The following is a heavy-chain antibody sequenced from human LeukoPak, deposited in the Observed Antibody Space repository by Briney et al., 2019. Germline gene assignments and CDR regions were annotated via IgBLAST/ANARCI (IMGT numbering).Heavy chain of an antibody. CDR3: ARGGSLYYYGSGSYPKYYFDY. Sequence: GSLRLSCAASGFTFSSYAMSWVRQPPGKGLEWIGEINHSGSTNYNPSLKSRVTISVDTSKNQFSLKLSSVTAADTAVYYCARGGSLYYYGSGSYPKYYFDYWGQGTLVTVSS. CDR1: GFTFSSYA. D-gene: IGHD3-10*01. V-gene: IGHV4-34*01. J-gene: IGHJ4*02. CDR2: INHSGST.